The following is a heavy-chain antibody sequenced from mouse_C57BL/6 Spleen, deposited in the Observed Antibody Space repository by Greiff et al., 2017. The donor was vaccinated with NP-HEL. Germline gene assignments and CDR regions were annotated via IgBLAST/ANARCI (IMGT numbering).Heavy chain of an antibody. CDR1: GYTFTSYW. Sequence: QVQLQQPGAELVKPGASVKLSCKASGYTFTSYWMQWVKQRPGQGLEWIGEIDPSDSSTNYNQKFKGKATLTVDTSSSTAYMQLSSLTSEDSAVYYCARYVPYYAMDYWGQGTSVTVSS. V-gene: IGHV1-50*01. J-gene: IGHJ4*01. CDR2: IDPSDSST. CDR3: ARYVPYYAMDY.